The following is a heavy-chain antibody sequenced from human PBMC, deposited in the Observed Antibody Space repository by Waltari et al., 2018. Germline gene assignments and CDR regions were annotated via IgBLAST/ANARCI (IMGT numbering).Heavy chain of an antibody. CDR1: GGSISSYY. D-gene: IGHD3-16*01. Sequence: QVQLQESGPGLVKPSETLSLPCTVSGGSISSYYWSWIRQPPGKGLEWIGYIYYSGSTNYNPSLKSRVTISVDTSKNQFSLKLSSVTAADTAVYYCARLGKDYYYGMDVWGQGTTVTVSS. CDR2: IYYSGST. CDR3: ARLGKDYYYGMDV. V-gene: IGHV4-59*01. J-gene: IGHJ6*02.